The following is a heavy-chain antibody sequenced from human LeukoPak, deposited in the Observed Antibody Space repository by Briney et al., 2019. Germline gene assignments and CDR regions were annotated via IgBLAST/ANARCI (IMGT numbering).Heavy chain of an antibody. V-gene: IGHV3-7*05. D-gene: IGHD1-1*01. CDR1: GVTFSSYW. J-gene: IGHJ6*02. CDR2: IKQDGSEK. CDR3: AGGTGMDV. Sequence: GGSLRLSCAASGVTFSSYWMSWVRQAPGKGLEWVASIKQDGSEKYYVDFVKGRFSISRGNAKNSLYLQMNSLGADDTAVYYCAGGTGMDVWGQGTTVTVSS.